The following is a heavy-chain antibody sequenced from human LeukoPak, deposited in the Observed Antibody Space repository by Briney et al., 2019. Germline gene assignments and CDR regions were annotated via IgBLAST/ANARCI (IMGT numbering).Heavy chain of an antibody. J-gene: IGHJ6*02. Sequence: GGSLRLSCAASGLALSSHWMTWVRQVPGRGPEWVANVNRDGSETYYLDSVKGRFTISKDNAKNSLYLQMNSLRAEDTALYHCARNNGMDVWGQGTTVIVSS. CDR1: GLALSSHW. CDR2: VNRDGSET. V-gene: IGHV3-7*03. CDR3: ARNNGMDV.